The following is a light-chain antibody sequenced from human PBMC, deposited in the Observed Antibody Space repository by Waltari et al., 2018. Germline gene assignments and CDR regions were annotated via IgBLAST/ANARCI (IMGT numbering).Light chain of an antibody. CDR2: VNSDGSH. J-gene: IGLJ3*02. Sequence: QLVLTQSPSASASLRASVKLTCTLSSGHSTNINPWLQQQPEKGPRYLMKVNSDGSHSKGDEIPDRFSGSSSGAERYLTISSLQSEDEADYYCQTGGHGTWVFGGGTKLTVL. V-gene: IGLV4-69*01. CDR1: SGHSTNI. CDR3: QTGGHGTWV.